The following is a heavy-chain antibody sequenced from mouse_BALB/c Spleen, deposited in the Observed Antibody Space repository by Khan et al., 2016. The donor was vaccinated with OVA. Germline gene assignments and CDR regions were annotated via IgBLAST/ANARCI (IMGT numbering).Heavy chain of an antibody. V-gene: IGHV5-17*02. Sequence: EVELVESGGGLVQPGGSLKLSCAASGFTFSGFGMHWVRQAPEKGLEWVAFIGSDSSTIYYADTVKGRFTISRDNPKKTLFLQMTSLGSEDTAMYFCARTGYYYFDYWGQGTTLTVSS. J-gene: IGHJ2*01. CDR2: IGSDSSTI. CDR1: GFTFSGFG. CDR3: ARTGYYYFDY. D-gene: IGHD2-3*01.